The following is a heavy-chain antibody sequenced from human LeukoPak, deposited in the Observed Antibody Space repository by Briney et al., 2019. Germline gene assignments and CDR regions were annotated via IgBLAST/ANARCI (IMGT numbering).Heavy chain of an antibody. CDR2: ISAYNGNT. CDR1: GYTFTSCG. J-gene: IGHJ6*02. Sequence: ASVKVSCKASGYTFTSCGISWVRQAPGQGLEWMGWISAYNGNTNYAQKLQGRVTMTTDTSTSTAYMELRSLRSDDTAVYYCARDLCGRSCPSADYYYGMDVWGQGTTVTVSS. CDR3: ARDLCGRSCPSADYYYGMDV. D-gene: IGHD2-2*01. V-gene: IGHV1-18*01.